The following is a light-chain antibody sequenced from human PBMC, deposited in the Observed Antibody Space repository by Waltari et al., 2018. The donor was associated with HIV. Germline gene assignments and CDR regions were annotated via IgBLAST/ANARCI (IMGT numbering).Light chain of an antibody. V-gene: IGKV1-39*01. Sequence: DIQLTQSPSPLSASVGDRVTITCRASQTIDDYVNWYQQKPGKPPKLVIYSATSLQPGVPSRFSGSGSGTDFALTISSLQPEDFAIYYCEQIYTFPLFTFGPGTKVDIK. J-gene: IGKJ3*01. CDR2: SAT. CDR3: EQIYTFPLFT. CDR1: QTIDDY.